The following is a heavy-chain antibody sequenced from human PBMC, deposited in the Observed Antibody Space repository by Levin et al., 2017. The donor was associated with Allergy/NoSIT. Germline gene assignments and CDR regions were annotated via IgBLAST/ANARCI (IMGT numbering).Heavy chain of an antibody. J-gene: IGHJ4*02. CDR2: ISAYNGNT. V-gene: IGHV1-18*01. Sequence: ASVKVSCKASGYTFTSYGISWVRQAPGQGLEWMGWISAYNGNTNYAQKLQGRVTMTTDTSTSTAYMELRSLRSDDTAVYYCARDQLWRGLAAADPFDYWGQGTLVTVSS. CDR1: GYTFTSYG. D-gene: IGHD6-13*01. CDR3: ARDQLWRGLAAADPFDY.